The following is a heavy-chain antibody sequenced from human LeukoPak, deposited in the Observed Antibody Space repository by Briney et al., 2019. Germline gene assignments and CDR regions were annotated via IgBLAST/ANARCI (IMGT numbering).Heavy chain of an antibody. V-gene: IGHV3-66*01. D-gene: IGHD1-26*01. CDR1: GFTFSNNY. J-gene: IGHJ3*02. CDR2: IYKIGNT. Sequence: GGSLRLSCAASGFTFSNNYMTWVRQAPGKGLERVSVIYKIGNTFYSDFVKGRFTISRDNFMNTLYLQMNSLRAEDTALYYCARGLVVGGSGVWAFDIWGQGTMVTVSS. CDR3: ARGLVVGGSGVWAFDI.